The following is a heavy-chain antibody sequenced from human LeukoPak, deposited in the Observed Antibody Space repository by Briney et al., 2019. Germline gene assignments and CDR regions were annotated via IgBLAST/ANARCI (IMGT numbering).Heavy chain of an antibody. CDR2: AYYSGST. CDR3: TSTRFNDFWSGPNSDYFDY. CDR1: GGSISSNSYY. V-gene: IGHV4-39*01. J-gene: IGHJ4*02. D-gene: IGHD3-3*01. Sequence: SETLSLTRTVSGGSISSNSYYWGWIRQPPGKGLEWVGSAYYSGSTYYNPSLKSRVTISVDTSKNQFSLKLSSVTAADTAVYYCTSTRFNDFWSGPNSDYFDYWGQGTLVTVSS.